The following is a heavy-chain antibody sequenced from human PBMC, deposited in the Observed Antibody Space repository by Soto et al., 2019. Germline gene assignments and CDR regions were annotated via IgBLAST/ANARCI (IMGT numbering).Heavy chain of an antibody. CDR3: ARLGKYYQSLDP. CDR2: VYYSGST. Sequence: PSETLSHTCTVSGGSISSSSYYWGWIRQPPGKGLEWIGSVYYSGSTYYNPSLKSRVTISVDTSKNQFSLKLSSVTAADTAVDYCARLGKYYQSLDPRGPGTLVAVS. J-gene: IGHJ5*02. CDR1: GGSISSSSYY. D-gene: IGHD2-2*01. V-gene: IGHV4-39*01.